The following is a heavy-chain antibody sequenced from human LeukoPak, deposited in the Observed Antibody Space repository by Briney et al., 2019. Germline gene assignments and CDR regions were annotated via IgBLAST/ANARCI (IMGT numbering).Heavy chain of an antibody. V-gene: IGHV4-59*01. Sequence: SETLSLTCTVSGGSISSYYWSWIRPPPGKGLEWIGYIYYSGSTNYNPSLKSRVTISVDTSKNQFSLKLSSVTAADTAVYYCARGRARYYDSWFDPWGQGTLVTVSS. CDR3: ARGRARYYDSWFDP. CDR2: IYYSGST. D-gene: IGHD3-22*01. CDR1: GGSISSYY. J-gene: IGHJ5*02.